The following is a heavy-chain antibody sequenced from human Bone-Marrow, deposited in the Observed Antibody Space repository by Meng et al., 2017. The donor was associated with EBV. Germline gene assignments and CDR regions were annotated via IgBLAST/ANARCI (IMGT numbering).Heavy chain of an antibody. CDR2: FLPILGAA. V-gene: IGHV1-69*06. J-gene: IGHJ5*02. CDR3: ARDGIAVPGGSNWFDP. D-gene: IGHD6-19*01. Sequence: QVQRVQSGAEVKTPGSSVKVSCKASGDIFTKLAFNWVGQVPGKGLEWMGGFLPILGAANYAQKFQGRLTITADKSTTTAFMELRSLRVDDTAVYFCARDGIAVPGGSNWFDPWGQGTLVTVSS. CDR1: GDIFTKLA.